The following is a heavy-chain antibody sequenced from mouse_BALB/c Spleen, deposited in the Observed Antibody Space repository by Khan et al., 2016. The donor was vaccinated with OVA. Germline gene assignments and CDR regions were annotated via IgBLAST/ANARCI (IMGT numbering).Heavy chain of an antibody. V-gene: IGHV5-6*01. D-gene: IGHD1-1*01. Sequence: EVELVESGGDLVKPGGSLKLSCAASGFTFSTYGMSWVRQTPDKRLEWVATVSTGGGYTYYPDSVKGRVTISRDNAKNTLYLQMGGLKSEDTAIFYCTRLAYYYDSEGFAYWGQGTLVTVSA. CDR3: TRLAYYYDSEGFAY. J-gene: IGHJ3*01. CDR1: GFTFSTYG. CDR2: VSTGGGYT.